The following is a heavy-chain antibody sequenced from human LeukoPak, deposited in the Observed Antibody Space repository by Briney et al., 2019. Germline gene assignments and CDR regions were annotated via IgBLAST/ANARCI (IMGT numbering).Heavy chain of an antibody. Sequence: SETLSLTCAVYGGSFSGYYWSWIRQPPGKGLEWIGEINHSGSTNYNPSLKSRVTISVDTSKNQFSLKLSSVTAADTAVYYCASYDSSGYYYVDAFDIWGQGTMVTVSS. CDR3: ASYDSSGYYYVDAFDI. D-gene: IGHD3-22*01. J-gene: IGHJ3*02. CDR1: GGSFSGYY. V-gene: IGHV4-34*01. CDR2: INHSGST.